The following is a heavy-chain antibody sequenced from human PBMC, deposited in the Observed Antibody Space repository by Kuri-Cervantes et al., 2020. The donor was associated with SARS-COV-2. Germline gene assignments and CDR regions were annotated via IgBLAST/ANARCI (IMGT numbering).Heavy chain of an antibody. CDR2: INHSGST. Sequence: SQTLSLTCAVYGGSFSGYYWSWIRQPPGKGLEWIGEINHSGSTNYNPSLKSRVTISVDTSKNQFSLKLGSVTAADTAVYYCARKRTTVTTFWFDPWGQGTLVTVSS. CDR1: GGSFSGYY. V-gene: IGHV4-34*01. D-gene: IGHD4-17*01. J-gene: IGHJ5*02. CDR3: ARKRTTVTTFWFDP.